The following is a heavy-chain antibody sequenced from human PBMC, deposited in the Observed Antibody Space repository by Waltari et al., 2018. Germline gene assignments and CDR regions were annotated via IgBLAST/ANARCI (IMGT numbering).Heavy chain of an antibody. J-gene: IGHJ4*02. D-gene: IGHD3-3*01. CDR2: ISGSGGST. CDR1: GFPVGRYD. Sequence: EVQLLESGGGLVQPGGCLRLSCETSGFPVGRYDMSWVRQAPGKGLEWVSAISGSGGSTYYADSVKGRFTISRDNSKNTLYLQMNSLRAEDTAVYYCAKNLEWLLYYYFDYWCQGTLVTVSS. V-gene: IGHV3-23*01. CDR3: AKNLEWLLYYYFDY.